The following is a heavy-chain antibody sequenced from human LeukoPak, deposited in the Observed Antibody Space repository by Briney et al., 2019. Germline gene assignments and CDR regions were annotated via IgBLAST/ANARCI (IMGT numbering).Heavy chain of an antibody. CDR1: GYSFSNFW. D-gene: IGHD4-11*01. V-gene: IGHV5-51*01. CDR3: ARAPTSVSNPYYFDS. J-gene: IGHJ4*02. CDR2: IYPGDYDT. Sequence: GESLKISCKGSGYSFSNFWIAWVRQMPGRSLEYLGIIYPGDYDTRYSPSFRGQLTISVDKSISTAYLQWTSLKSSDTAIYYCARAPTSVSNPYYFDSCGQGTLVTVSS.